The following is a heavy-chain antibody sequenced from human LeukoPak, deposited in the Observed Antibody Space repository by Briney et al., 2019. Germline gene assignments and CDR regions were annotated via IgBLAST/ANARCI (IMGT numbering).Heavy chain of an antibody. J-gene: IGHJ4*02. Sequence: SETLSLTCTVSGGSISSSSYYWGWIRQPPGKGLEWIGSIYYSGSTYYNPSLKSRVTISVDTSKNQFSLKLSSVAAADTAVYYCASPHTTTTGYFDYWGQGTLVTVSS. CDR1: GGSISSSSYY. V-gene: IGHV4-39*07. CDR2: IYYSGST. CDR3: ASPHTTTTGYFDY. D-gene: IGHD3-9*01.